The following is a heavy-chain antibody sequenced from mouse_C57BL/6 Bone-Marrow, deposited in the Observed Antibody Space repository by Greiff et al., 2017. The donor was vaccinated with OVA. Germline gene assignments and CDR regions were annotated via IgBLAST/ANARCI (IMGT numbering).Heavy chain of an antibody. CDR3: ARDSNLYYAMDY. J-gene: IGHJ4*01. D-gene: IGHD2-5*01. CDR2: INPGSGGT. CDR1: GYAFTNYL. Sequence: AQVVESGAELVRPGTSVKVSCKASGYAFTNYLIEWVKQRPGQGLEWIGVINPGSGGTNYNEKFKGKATLTADKSSSTAYMQLSSLTSEDSAVDFCARDSNLYYAMDYWGQGTSVTVSS. V-gene: IGHV1-54*01.